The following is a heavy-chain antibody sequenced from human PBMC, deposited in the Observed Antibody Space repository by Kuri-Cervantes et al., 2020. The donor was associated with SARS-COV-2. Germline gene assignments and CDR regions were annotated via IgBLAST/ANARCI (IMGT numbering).Heavy chain of an antibody. J-gene: IGHJ5*02. CDR1: GYTFTSYD. CDR2: MNPNSGNT. CDR3: ARAKAARVVISSWFDP. V-gene: IGHV1-8*01. Sequence: ASVKVSCKSSGYTFTSYDINWVRQATGQGLEWMGWMNPNSGNTGYAQKFQGRVTMTRNTSISTVYMELSSLRSEDTAVYYCARAKAARVVISSWFDPWGQGTLVTVSS. D-gene: IGHD3-22*01.